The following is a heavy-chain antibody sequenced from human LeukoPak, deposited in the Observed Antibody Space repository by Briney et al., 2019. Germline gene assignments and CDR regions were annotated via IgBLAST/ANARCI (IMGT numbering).Heavy chain of an antibody. Sequence: GGSLRLSCAASGFTFYSYAMNWVRQTPGKGLEWGSTFSGSGGSIYYADSVKGRSTISRDNSKNTRYLQMNSLRAEDTALYYCARDSRHLSSTRGGLKESRGAFFDYWGQGTLVTVSS. V-gene: IGHV3-23*01. J-gene: IGHJ4*02. D-gene: IGHD6-13*01. CDR2: FSGSGGSI. CDR1: GFTFYSYA. CDR3: ARDSRHLSSTRGGLKESRGAFFDY.